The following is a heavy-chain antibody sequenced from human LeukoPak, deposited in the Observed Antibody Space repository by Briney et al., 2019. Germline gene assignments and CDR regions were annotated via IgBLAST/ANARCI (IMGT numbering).Heavy chain of an antibody. V-gene: IGHV4-34*01. CDR3: ARSVSSSSRDFDY. CDR2: INHSGST. D-gene: IGHD6-13*01. CDR1: GGSFSGYY. J-gene: IGHJ4*02. Sequence: SETLSLTCAVYGGSFSGYYWSWIRQPPGKGLEWIGEINHSGSTNYNPSLKSRVTISVDTSKNQFSLKLSSVTAADTAVYYCARSVSSSSRDFDYWGQGTLVTVSS.